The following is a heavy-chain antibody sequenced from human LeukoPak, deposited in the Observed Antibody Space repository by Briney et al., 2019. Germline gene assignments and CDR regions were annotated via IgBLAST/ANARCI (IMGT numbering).Heavy chain of an antibody. CDR3: AKDAQRGLDYRNSLEY. CDR2: IWNDGSNK. J-gene: IGHJ1*01. D-gene: IGHD4-11*01. CDR1: GFTFSHYG. V-gene: IGHV3-33*06. Sequence: PGRSLRLSCAASGFTFSHYGMHWVRQAPGRGLEWVAVIWNDGSNKYYADSVKGRFTISRDNSQNTVDLHMNSLRAEDTAVYYCAKDAQRGLDYRNSLEYWGQGTLVTVSS.